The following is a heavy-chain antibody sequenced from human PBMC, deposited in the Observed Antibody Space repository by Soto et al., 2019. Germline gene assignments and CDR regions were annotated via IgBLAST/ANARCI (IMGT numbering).Heavy chain of an antibody. CDR1: GFTFSSYG. J-gene: IGHJ4*02. D-gene: IGHD2-15*01. CDR2: ISYDGSNK. V-gene: IGHV3-30*18. CDR3: AKSREGWSLDY. Sequence: QVQLVESGGGVVQPGRSLRLSCAASGFTFSSYGMHWVRQAPGKGLEWVAVISYDGSNKYYADSVKGRFTISRDNSKNTLYLQMNSLRAEDTAVYYCAKSREGWSLDYWGPGTLVTVSS.